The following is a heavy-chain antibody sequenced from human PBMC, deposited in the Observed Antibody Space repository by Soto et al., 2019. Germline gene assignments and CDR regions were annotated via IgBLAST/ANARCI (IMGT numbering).Heavy chain of an antibody. CDR2: IKRDGSTA. D-gene: IGHD3-10*01. Sequence: EVQLVESGGGLVQPGGSLRLSCAASGFTFSDYWMHWVRQAPGKGLEWVSRIKRDGSTANYADSVKGRFTISRDSSKNTLYLQMNSLRAEDTAVYYCAKDYYGSGTLRTFDYWGQGTLVTVSS. CDR1: GFTFSDYW. V-gene: IGHV3-74*01. J-gene: IGHJ4*02. CDR3: AKDYYGSGTLRTFDY.